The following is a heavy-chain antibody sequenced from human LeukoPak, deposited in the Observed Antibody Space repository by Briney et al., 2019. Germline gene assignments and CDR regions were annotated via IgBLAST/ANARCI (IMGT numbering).Heavy chain of an antibody. CDR1: GFTFSTHS. CDR2: ISSGGRYI. CDR3: ARVGDFDPEYGGDCYPFDY. D-gene: IGHD2-21*01. Sequence: KSGGSLRLSCAASGFTFSTHSMNWVRQAPGKGLEWVASISSGGRYISHSDSVKGRFTTSRDNAKNSLYLQMNTLRVDDTAVYYCARVGDFDPEYGGDCYPFDYWGQGTLVTVSS. J-gene: IGHJ4*02. V-gene: IGHV3-21*01.